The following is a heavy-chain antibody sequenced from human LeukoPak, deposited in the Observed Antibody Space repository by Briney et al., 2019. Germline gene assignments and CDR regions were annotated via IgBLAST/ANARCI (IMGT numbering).Heavy chain of an antibody. CDR3: ARSRGLDY. CDR1: GFTFSTYT. Sequence: GSPRLSCAASGFTFSTYTMNWVCQAPGKGLEWVSSISSTSSSIYYADSVRGRFTISRDNAKNSLYLQMSSLRAEDTAVYYCARSRGLDYWGQGTLVTFSS. V-gene: IGHV3-21*01. J-gene: IGHJ4*02. CDR2: ISSTSSSI. D-gene: IGHD3-10*01.